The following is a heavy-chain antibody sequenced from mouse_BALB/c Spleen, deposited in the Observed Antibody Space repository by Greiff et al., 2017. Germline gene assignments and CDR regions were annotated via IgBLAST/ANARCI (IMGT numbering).Heavy chain of an antibody. CDR1: GFTFSSYG. CDR3: ASFDGYYVLAY. V-gene: IGHV5-6*01. D-gene: IGHD2-3*01. J-gene: IGHJ3*01. CDR2: ISSGGSYT. Sequence: EVKLVESGGDLVKPGGSLKLSCAASGFTFSSYGMSWVRQTPDKRLEWVATISSGGSYTYYPDSVKGRFTISRDNAKNTLYLQMSSLKSEDTAMYYCASFDGYYVLAYWGQGTLVTVSA.